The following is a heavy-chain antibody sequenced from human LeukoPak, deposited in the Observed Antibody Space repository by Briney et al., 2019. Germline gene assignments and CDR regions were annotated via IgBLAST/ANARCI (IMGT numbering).Heavy chain of an antibody. J-gene: IGHJ4*02. Sequence: GSLRLSRAASGFTFSDYYMSWIRQPPGKGLEWIGEINHSGSTNYNPSLKSRVTISVDTSKNQFSLKLSSVTAADTAVYYCARGLRFWSGYYSYWGQGTLVTVSS. CDR2: INHSGST. CDR3: ARGLRFWSGYYSY. D-gene: IGHD3-3*01. CDR1: GFTFSDYY. V-gene: IGHV4-34*01.